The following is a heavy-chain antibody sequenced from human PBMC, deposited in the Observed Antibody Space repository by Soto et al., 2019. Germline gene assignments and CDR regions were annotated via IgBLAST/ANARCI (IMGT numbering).Heavy chain of an antibody. CDR1: GYTFTGYY. CDR2: INPNSGGT. D-gene: IGHD3-16*01. J-gene: IGHJ4*02. V-gene: IGHV1-2*02. Sequence: QVQLVQSGAEVKKPGASVKVSCKASGYTFTGYYMHWVRQAPGQGLEWMGWINPNSGGTNYAQKSQGRVTMTRDTSISTAYMDLSSLRSDDTAVYYCARATRGELHFDYWGQGTLVTVSS. CDR3: ARATRGELHFDY.